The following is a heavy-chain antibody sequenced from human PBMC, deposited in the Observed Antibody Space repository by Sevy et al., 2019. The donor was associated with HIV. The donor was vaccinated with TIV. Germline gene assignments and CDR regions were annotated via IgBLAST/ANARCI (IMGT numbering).Heavy chain of an antibody. Sequence: GGSLRLSCAASGFTFRSYGMHWVRQAPGKGLERVVVISNDGGNQYYADSVKGRFTISRDNSKNTVYLPMNSLRAEDTAVYYCAKDVSDGYNYFLDFWGQGALVTVSS. CDR2: ISNDGGNQ. J-gene: IGHJ4*02. V-gene: IGHV3-30*18. D-gene: IGHD5-12*01. CDR3: AKDVSDGYNYFLDF. CDR1: GFTFRSYG.